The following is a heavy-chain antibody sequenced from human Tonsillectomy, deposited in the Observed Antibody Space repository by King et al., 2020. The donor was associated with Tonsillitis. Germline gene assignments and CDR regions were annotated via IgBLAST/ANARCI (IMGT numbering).Heavy chain of an antibody. J-gene: IGHJ4*02. CDR2: IHYHGGST. CDR1: GFTFSSYA. V-gene: IGHV3-23*04. Sequence: VQLVESGGGLVQPGGSLRLSCAASGFTFSSYAVNWVRQAPGKGLEWVATIHYHGGSTHYADSVRGRFTISRDNSKNTLYLQMNSQRAEDTAVYYCAKGSLGANVDYWGQRNLVTVSP. CDR3: AKGSLGANVDY. D-gene: IGHD1-26*01.